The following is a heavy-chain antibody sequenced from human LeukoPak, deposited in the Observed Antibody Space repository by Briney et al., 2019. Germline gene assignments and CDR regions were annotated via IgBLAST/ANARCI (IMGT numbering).Heavy chain of an antibody. V-gene: IGHV3-21*01. Sequence: GGSLRLSCAASGFTFSSYNVNWVRQAPGKGLEWVASISSTSSYIYYADSVKGRFTISRDNAKNSLYLQMNNLRAEDTAVYYCARGRGYCSSTSCPGPSKGRIAARPAGFDWFDPWGQGTLVTVSS. CDR1: GFTFSSYN. D-gene: IGHD2-2*01. J-gene: IGHJ5*02. CDR3: ARGRGYCSSTSCPGPSKGRIAARPAGFDWFDP. CDR2: ISSTSSYI.